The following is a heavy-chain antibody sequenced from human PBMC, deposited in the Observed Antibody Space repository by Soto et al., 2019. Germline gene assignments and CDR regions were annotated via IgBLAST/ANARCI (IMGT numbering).Heavy chain of an antibody. CDR3: ARAVVVAATNWFDP. D-gene: IGHD2-15*01. V-gene: IGHV4-31*03. CDR1: GGSISSGGYY. Sequence: QVQLQESGPGLVEPSQTLSLTCTVSGGSISSGGYYWSWIRQHPGKGLEWIGYIYYSGSTYYNPSLKSRVTISVDTSKNQFSLKLSSVTAADTAVYYCARAVVVAATNWFDPWGQGTLVTVSS. CDR2: IYYSGST. J-gene: IGHJ5*02.